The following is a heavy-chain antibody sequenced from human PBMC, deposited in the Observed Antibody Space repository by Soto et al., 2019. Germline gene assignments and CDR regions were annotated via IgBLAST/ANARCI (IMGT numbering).Heavy chain of an antibody. D-gene: IGHD3-22*01. J-gene: IGHJ4*02. CDR3: AKARSGYYQDLDY. Sequence: SLRLSCAASGFTFVDYSLHFVRQAPGKGLEWVSGISWNSGSIGYADSVKGRFTISRDNAKNSLYLQMNSLRAEDTALYYCAKARSGYYQDLDYWGQGTLVTVSS. V-gene: IGHV3-9*01. CDR2: ISWNSGSI. CDR1: GFTFVDYS.